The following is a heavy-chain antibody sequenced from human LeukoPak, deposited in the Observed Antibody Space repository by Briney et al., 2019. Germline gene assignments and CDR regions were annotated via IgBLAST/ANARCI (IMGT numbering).Heavy chain of an antibody. J-gene: IGHJ3*02. CDR2: ISWSSGII. Sequence: GGSLRLSCAASGFTFDDHGVHWVRQAPGKGLEWVSGISWSSGIIGYADSVKGRFTISRDNAKNSLYPQMDSLRAEDTALYYCAKDTGRPTDAITMEDNAFDIWGQGTMVTVSS. CDR3: AKDTGRPTDAITMEDNAFDI. CDR1: GFTFDDHG. V-gene: IGHV3-9*01. D-gene: IGHD3-3*01.